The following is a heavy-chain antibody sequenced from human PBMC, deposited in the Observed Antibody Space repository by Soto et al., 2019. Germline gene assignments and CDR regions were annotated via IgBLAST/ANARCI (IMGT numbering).Heavy chain of an antibody. Sequence: PGGSLRLSCAASGFTFSSYGMHWVRQAPGKGLEWVAVISYDGSNKYYADSVKGRFTISRDNSKNTLYLQMNSLRAEDTAVYYCAKDWSGYSYGFFGAWGQGTLVTVS. V-gene: IGHV3-30*18. CDR2: ISYDGSNK. J-gene: IGHJ5*02. CDR3: AKDWSGYSYGFFGA. D-gene: IGHD5-18*01. CDR1: GFTFSSYG.